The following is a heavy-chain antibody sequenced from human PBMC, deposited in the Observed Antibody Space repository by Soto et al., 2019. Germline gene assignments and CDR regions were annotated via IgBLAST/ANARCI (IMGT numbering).Heavy chain of an antibody. Sequence: QVQLQESGPGLVKPSGTLSLTCAVSGGSISSNNWWSWVRQPPGKGLEWIGEIFHSGSTHYSPSLKSRVTISEDKSKNQFSLKLTSVTAADTAVYYCARVYSGSYSDYWGQGTLVTVSS. D-gene: IGHD1-26*01. V-gene: IGHV4-4*02. J-gene: IGHJ4*02. CDR3: ARVYSGSYSDY. CDR1: GGSISSNNW. CDR2: IFHSGST.